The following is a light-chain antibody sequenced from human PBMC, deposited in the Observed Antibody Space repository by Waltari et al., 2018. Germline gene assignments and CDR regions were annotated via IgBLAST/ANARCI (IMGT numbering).Light chain of an antibody. CDR1: SGSVSSTYH. V-gene: IGLV8-61*01. Sequence: QTVVTQEPSFSVSPGGTVTLTCGLSSGSVSSTYHPSWYQQTPGQAPRTLICSANIRSSGVPDRFSGCILGNKAALTITGAQTDDESDYICALHMGSGIWVFGAGTKVTVL. CDR2: SAN. J-gene: IGLJ3*02. CDR3: ALHMGSGIWV.